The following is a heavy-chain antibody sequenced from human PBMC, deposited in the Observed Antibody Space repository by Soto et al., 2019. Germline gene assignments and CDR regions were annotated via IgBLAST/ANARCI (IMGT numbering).Heavy chain of an antibody. V-gene: IGHV3-33*01. CDR3: AREGSSSGRGHHYYYYYYMDV. Sequence: QVQLVESGGGVVQPGRSLRLSCAASGFTFSSYGMHWVRQAPGKGLEWVAVIWYDGSNKYYADSVKGRFTISREHSKNTLYLQMNSLRDEDTAVFYCAREGSSSGRGHHYYYYYYMDVWGKGTTVTVSS. CDR2: IWYDGSNK. D-gene: IGHD6-13*01. CDR1: GFTFSSYG. J-gene: IGHJ6*03.